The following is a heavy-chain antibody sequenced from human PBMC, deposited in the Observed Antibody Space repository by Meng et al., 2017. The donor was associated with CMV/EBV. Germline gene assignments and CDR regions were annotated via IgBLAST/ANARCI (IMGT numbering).Heavy chain of an antibody. CDR1: GFTFSSYS. CDR3: ARDDLGDYDFWSGYYGVRFDY. Sequence: GGSLRLSCAASGFTFSSYSMNWVRQAPGKGLEWVSSISSSSSYIYYADSVKGRFTISRDNAKNSLCLQMNSLRAEDTAVYYCARDDLGDYDFWSGYYGVRFDYWGQGTLVTVSS. D-gene: IGHD3-3*01. V-gene: IGHV3-21*01. CDR2: ISSSSSYI. J-gene: IGHJ4*02.